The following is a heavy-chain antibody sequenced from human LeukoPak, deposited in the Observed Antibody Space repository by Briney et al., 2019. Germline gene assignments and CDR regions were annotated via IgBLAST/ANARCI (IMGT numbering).Heavy chain of an antibody. CDR2: IKQDGSEK. J-gene: IGHJ6*03. D-gene: IGHD1-1*01. Sequence: GGSLRLSCAASGFTFSSYWMSWVRQAPGKGLEWVANIKQDGSEKYYVDSVKGRFTISRDNAKNSLYLQMNSLRAEDTAVYYCARARSGYLDHYYYYMDVWGKGTTVTVSS. CDR1: GFTFSSYW. V-gene: IGHV3-7*01. CDR3: ARARSGYLDHYYYYMDV.